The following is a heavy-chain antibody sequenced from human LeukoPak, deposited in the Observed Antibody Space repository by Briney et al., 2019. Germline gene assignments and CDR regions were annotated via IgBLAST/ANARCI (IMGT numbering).Heavy chain of an antibody. J-gene: IGHJ5*02. CDR2: IYYSGST. D-gene: IGHD1-20*01. CDR3: ARVKYNWNDVRWFDP. V-gene: IGHV4-61*01. CDR1: AGSVSSGSYY. Sequence: SETLSLTCTVSAGSVSSGSYYWSWIRQPPGKGLEWIGYIYYSGSTKYNPSLKSRVTISADTSKNQFSLKLSSVTAADTAVYYCARVKYNWNDVRWFDPWGQGTLVTVSS.